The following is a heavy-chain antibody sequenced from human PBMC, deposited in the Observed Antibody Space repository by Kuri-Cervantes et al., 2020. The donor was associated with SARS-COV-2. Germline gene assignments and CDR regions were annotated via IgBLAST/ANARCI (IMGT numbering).Heavy chain of an antibody. CDR3: ARGGQYYYDSSGYYSGWYFDL. CDR1: GFTFSSYD. V-gene: IGHV3-13*04. J-gene: IGHJ2*01. D-gene: IGHD3-22*01. Sequence: GESMKISCAASGFTFSSYDMHWVRQATGEGVEWVSAIGTAGDTYYPGSVKGRFTISRENAKNSLYLQMNSLRAGDTAVYYCARGGQYYYDSSGYYSGWYFDLWGRGTLVTVSS. CDR2: IGTAGDT.